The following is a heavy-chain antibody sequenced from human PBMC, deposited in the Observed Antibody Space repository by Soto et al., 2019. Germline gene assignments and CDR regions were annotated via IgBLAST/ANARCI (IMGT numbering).Heavy chain of an antibody. CDR1: GGSIGSYY. CDR2: IYYSGST. J-gene: IGHJ4*02. D-gene: IGHD1-26*01. Sequence: PSETLSLTCTVSGGSIGSYYWSWIRQPPGKGMEWIGYIYYSGSTTYNPSLKSRVTISVDTSKNQFSLKLSSVPAADTAVYYCASFSGSNDYWGQGTLFTVSS. CDR3: ASFSGSNDY. V-gene: IGHV4-59*01.